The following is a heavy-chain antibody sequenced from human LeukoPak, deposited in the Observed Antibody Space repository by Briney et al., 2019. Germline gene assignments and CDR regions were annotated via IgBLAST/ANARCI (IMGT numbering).Heavy chain of an antibody. Sequence: RSGGSLRLSCAASGFTFSDYYMSWIRQAPGKGLEGVSYISSSSSYTNYADSVKGRFTISRDNAKNSLYLQMNSLRAEDTAVYYCARDVAAAGIWFDPWGQGTLVTVSS. V-gene: IGHV3-11*06. J-gene: IGHJ5*02. CDR2: ISSSSSYT. D-gene: IGHD6-13*01. CDR1: GFTFSDYY. CDR3: ARDVAAAGIWFDP.